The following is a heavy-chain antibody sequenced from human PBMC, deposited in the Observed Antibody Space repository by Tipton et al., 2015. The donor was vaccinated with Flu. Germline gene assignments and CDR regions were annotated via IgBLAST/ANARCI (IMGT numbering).Heavy chain of an antibody. CDR2: ITWNSGNI. CDR3: AKAPIDYDFWSGSYFFEH. Sequence: SLRLSCAASGFSFDDHAMHWVRQAPGKGLEWVSGITWNSGNIGYADSVRGRFTISRDNAKNSVYLQMNSLRAEDTALYYCAKAPIDYDFWSGSYFFEHWGQGTLVTASS. CDR1: GFSFDDHA. D-gene: IGHD3-3*01. J-gene: IGHJ4*02. V-gene: IGHV3-9*01.